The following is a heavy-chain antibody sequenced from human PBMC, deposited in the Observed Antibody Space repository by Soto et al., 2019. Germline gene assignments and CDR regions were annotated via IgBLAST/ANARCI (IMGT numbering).Heavy chain of an antibody. D-gene: IGHD2-21*01. CDR1: GGSISSGGYY. CDR2: IYYSGST. CDR3: AIAAYSIKFRPGPTCGFDI. J-gene: IGHJ3*02. Sequence: SETLSLTCTVSGGSISSGGYYWSWIRQHPGKGLEWIGYIYYSGSTYYNPSLKSRVTISVDTSKNQFSLKLSSVTAADTAVYYSAIAAYSIKFRPGPTCGFDIWGQGTMVTVSS. V-gene: IGHV4-31*03.